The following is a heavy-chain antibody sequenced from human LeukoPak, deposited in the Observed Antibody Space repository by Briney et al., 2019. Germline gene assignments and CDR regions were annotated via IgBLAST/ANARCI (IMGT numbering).Heavy chain of an antibody. CDR2: IYHSGST. J-gene: IGHJ4*02. V-gene: IGHV4-4*02. Sequence: SETLSLTCAVSGGSISSSNWWSWVRQPPGKGLEWIGEIYHSGSTNYNPSLKSRLTISVDKSKKQFSLKLSSVTAADTAVYYCARVRYTSGWSVIDYWGQGTLVTVSS. D-gene: IGHD6-19*01. CDR3: ARVRYTSGWSVIDY. CDR1: GGSISSSNW.